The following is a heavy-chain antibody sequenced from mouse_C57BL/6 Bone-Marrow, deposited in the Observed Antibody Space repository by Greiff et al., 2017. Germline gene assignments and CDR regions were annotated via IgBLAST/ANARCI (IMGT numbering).Heavy chain of an antibody. J-gene: IGHJ1*03. CDR3: ARDYGSSYWYFDV. V-gene: IGHV1-85*01. CDR1: GYTFTSYD. D-gene: IGHD1-1*01. CDR2: IYPRAGST. Sequence: VHLVESGPELVKPGASVTLSCKASGYTFTSYDINWVKQRPGQGLEWIGWIYPRAGSTKYNEKFKAKATLTVDTSSSTAYMELHSLTSADSAVYFCARDYGSSYWYFDVWGTGTTVTVSS.